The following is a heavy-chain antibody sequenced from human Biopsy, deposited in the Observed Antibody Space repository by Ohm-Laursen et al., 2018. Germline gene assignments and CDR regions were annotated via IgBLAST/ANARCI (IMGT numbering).Heavy chain of an antibody. J-gene: IGHJ6*02. Sequence: SDTLSLTCAVFGTSFNDYSWTWIRQPPGKGLEWIGEVNHSGSTKYSPSLKGRVTISGDTSQNQFFLKLTSVTAADTAVYYCARGLLKTKYTTSWYGLATYPKRSGYYYWGLDVWGQGTTVTVSS. V-gene: IGHV4-34*01. CDR3: ARGLLKTKYTTSWYGLATYPKRSGYYYWGLDV. CDR2: VNHSGST. CDR1: GTSFNDYS. D-gene: IGHD6-13*01.